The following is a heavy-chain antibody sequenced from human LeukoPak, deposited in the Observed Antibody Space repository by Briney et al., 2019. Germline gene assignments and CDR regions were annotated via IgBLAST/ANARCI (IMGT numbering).Heavy chain of an antibody. V-gene: IGHV1-69*13. CDR3: ARDSEVVVAATPGDYYCYGMDV. Sequence: SVKVSCKASGGTFSSYAISWVRQAPGQGLEWMGGIIPNFGTANYAQKFQGRVTITADESTSTAYMELSSLRSEDTAVYYCARDSEVVVAATPGDYYCYGMDVWGQGTTVTVSS. D-gene: IGHD2-15*01. CDR2: IIPNFGTA. CDR1: GGTFSSYA. J-gene: IGHJ6*02.